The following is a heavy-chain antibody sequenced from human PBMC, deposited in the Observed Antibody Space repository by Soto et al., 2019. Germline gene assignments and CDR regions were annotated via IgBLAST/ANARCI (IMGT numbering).Heavy chain of an antibody. CDR3: ARHNYGSGSTYFDY. D-gene: IGHD3-10*01. Sequence: SETLSLSCTVSGGSISSYYWSWIRQPPGKGLEWIGYIYYSGSTNYNPSLKSRVTISVDTSKNQFSLKLNSMTATDTAVYYCARHNYGSGSTYFDYWGQGTLVTVSS. CDR2: IYYSGST. CDR1: GGSISSYY. J-gene: IGHJ4*02. V-gene: IGHV4-59*08.